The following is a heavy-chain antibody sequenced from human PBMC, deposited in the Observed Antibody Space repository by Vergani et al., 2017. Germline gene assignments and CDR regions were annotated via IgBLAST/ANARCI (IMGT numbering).Heavy chain of an antibody. CDR1: GGTFSSYA. D-gene: IGHD1-14*01. Sequence: QVQLVQSGAEVKKPGSSVKVSCKASGGTFSSYAISWVRQAPGQGLEWVGGIIPIFGTANYAQKFQVRVTITADEATSTAYMELSSLRSEDTAVYYCASCVPGYYYYGMDVWGQGTTVTVSS. V-gene: IGHV1-69*01. J-gene: IGHJ6*02. CDR3: ASCVPGYYYYGMDV. CDR2: IIPIFGTA.